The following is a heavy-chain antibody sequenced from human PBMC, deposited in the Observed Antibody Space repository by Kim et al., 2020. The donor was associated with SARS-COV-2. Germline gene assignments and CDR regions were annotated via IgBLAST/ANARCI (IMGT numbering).Heavy chain of an antibody. V-gene: IGHV4-30-4*01. CDR1: GDSITSDNYF. D-gene: IGHD6-13*01. J-gene: IGHJ3*02. Sequence: SETLSLTCTVSGDSITSDNYFWSWVRQLPGQGLEWIGYISHRGSAHYNPSMRGRAVISVVKSKNQFSLKMNAVTAADTAVYYCAREVIEAAVTDGFDI. CDR3: AREVIEAAVTDGFDI. CDR2: ISHRGSA.